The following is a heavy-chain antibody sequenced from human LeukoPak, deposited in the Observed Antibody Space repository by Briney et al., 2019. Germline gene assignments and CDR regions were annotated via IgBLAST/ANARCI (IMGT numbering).Heavy chain of an antibody. CDR2: ISGSGGST. D-gene: IGHD6-13*01. CDR1: GFTFSSNA. J-gene: IGHJ4*02. CDR3: AKRLHTSSWYVVGLDY. V-gene: IGHV3-23*01. Sequence: GGSLRLFCAASGFTFSSNAKSWVRHAQGKGLEWISDISGSGGSTNYADSVRGRFTISRDNSKNTLYLQMNSLRAEDTAVYYCAKRLHTSSWYVVGLDYWGQGTLVTVSS.